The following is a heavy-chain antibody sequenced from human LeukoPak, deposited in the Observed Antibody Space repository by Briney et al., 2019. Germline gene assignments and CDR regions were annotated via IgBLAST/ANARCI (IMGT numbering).Heavy chain of an antibody. D-gene: IGHD3-10*01. Sequence: SVKVSCKASGDTFSSYAISWVRQAPGQGLEWMGRIIPILGIANYAQKFQGRVTITADKSTGTAYMELSSLRSEDTAVYYCASYDSISPRKDYWGQGTLVTVSS. CDR1: GDTFSSYA. J-gene: IGHJ4*02. CDR3: ASYDSISPRKDY. V-gene: IGHV1-69*04. CDR2: IIPILGIA.